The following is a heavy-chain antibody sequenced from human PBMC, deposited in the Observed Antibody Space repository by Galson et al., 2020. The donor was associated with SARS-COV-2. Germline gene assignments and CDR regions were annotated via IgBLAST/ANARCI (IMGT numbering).Heavy chain of an antibody. CDR1: GGSISSTTYY. CDR2: INHSGRT. Sequence: SETLSLTCIVSGGSISSTTYYWGWIRQPPGKGPEWFGSINHSGRTNYNPSVKSRLTISVDTSNNQFSLKLSSVTAADTAVYYCASSWAADWYFDLWGRGTLVTVFS. J-gene: IGHJ2*01. V-gene: IGHV4-39*07. CDR3: ASSWAADWYFDL. D-gene: IGHD6-25*01.